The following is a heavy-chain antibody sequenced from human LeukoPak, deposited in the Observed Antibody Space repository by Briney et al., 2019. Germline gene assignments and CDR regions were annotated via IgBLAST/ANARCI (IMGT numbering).Heavy chain of an antibody. Sequence: DPGGSLRLSCAASGFTFSSYWMSWVRQAPGKGLEWVANIKQDGSEKYYVDSVKGRFTISRDNAKNSLYLQMNSLRAEDTAVYYCARGPPGWGYCSGGSCYWFDPWGQGTLVTVSS. CDR2: IKQDGSEK. D-gene: IGHD2-15*01. CDR3: ARGPPGWGYCSGGSCYWFDP. J-gene: IGHJ5*02. CDR1: GFTFSSYW. V-gene: IGHV3-7*03.